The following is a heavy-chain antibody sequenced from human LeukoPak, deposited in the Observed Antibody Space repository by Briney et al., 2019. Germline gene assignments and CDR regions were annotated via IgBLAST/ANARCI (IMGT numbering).Heavy chain of an antibody. CDR3: AIYGRTDYDFWSGYCDF. CDR2: INPNSGGT. V-gene: IGHV1-2*02. D-gene: IGHD3-3*01. J-gene: IGHJ4*02. CDR1: GYTFTVCY. Sequence: GATVTVSCTASGYTFTVCYMHWVREAPGQGLEGMGWINPNSGGTNYAQKFQGRVTMTRDPSISTAYMELSRMRSDDTAECYCAIYGRTDYDFWSGYCDFWGEGALVTVSS.